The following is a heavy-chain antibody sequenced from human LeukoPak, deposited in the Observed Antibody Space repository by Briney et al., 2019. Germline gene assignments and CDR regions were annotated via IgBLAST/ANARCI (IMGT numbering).Heavy chain of an antibody. J-gene: IGHJ4*02. CDR3: ARDHEDCSSASCYD. Sequence: ASVKVSCKASGYTFIGYFMNWVRQAPGQGLEWMGRINPNSGGTDYAQKFQGRVTMTRDTSISTAYMELSRLRSDDTAVYYCARDHEDCSSASCYDWGQGTLVTVSS. CDR2: INPNSGGT. V-gene: IGHV1-2*06. D-gene: IGHD2-2*01. CDR1: GYTFIGYF.